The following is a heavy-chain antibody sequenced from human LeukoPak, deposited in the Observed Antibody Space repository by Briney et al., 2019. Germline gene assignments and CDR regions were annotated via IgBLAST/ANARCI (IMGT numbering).Heavy chain of an antibody. D-gene: IGHD2-2*02. V-gene: IGHV1-2*02. CDR3: AREGVVVPTAIGGNYYYYYMDV. CDR2: INPNSGGT. J-gene: IGHJ6*03. Sequence: ASVKVSCKASGYTFTGYYMHWVRQAPGQGLEWMGWINPNSGGTNYAQKFQGRVTMTRDTSISTAYMELSRLRSDDTAVYCCAREGVVVPTAIGGNYYYYYMDVWGKGTTVTVSS. CDR1: GYTFTGYY.